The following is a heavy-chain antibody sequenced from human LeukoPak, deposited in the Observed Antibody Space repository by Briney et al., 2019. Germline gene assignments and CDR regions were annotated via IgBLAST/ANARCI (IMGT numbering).Heavy chain of an antibody. CDR2: INHSGST. J-gene: IGHJ1*01. D-gene: IGHD2-2*01. CDR1: GGSFSGYY. Sequence: SETLSLTCAVFGGSFSGYYWSCIRQPPGKGLEWIGEINHSGSTNYNPSLKSRVTISVDTSKNQFSLKLSSVTAADTAVYYCARGDIVVVPAAKTAEYFQHWGQGTLVTVSS. V-gene: IGHV4-34*01. CDR3: ARGDIVVVPAAKTAEYFQH.